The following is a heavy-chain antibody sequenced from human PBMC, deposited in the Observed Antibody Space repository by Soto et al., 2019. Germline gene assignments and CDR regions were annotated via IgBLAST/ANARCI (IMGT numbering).Heavy chain of an antibody. D-gene: IGHD3-10*01. J-gene: IGHJ5*02. CDR3: AKDAVAYNGEWDWFDL. CDR2: ICASGTSA. Sequence: GGYLRLSCAASGFTFSSHGMHWVRQAPGKGLEWVAVICASGTSAYYADSVKGRFTVSRDDSKSTLYLQMSGLRVDDTALFYCAKDAVAYNGEWDWFDLWGQGTLVTVSS. V-gene: IGHV3-33*06. CDR1: GFTFSSHG.